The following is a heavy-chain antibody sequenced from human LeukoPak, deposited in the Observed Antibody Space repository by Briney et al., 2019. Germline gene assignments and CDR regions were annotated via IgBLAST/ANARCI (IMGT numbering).Heavy chain of an antibody. D-gene: IGHD3-22*01. Sequence: GGSLRLSCAASGFTVSSNYMSWVRQAPGKGLEWVSVIYSGGSTYYADSVKGRFTISRDNSKNTLYLQMSSLRAEDTAVYYCARAVLGVSSGYYDYCGQGTLVTVSS. V-gene: IGHV3-53*01. J-gene: IGHJ4*02. CDR2: IYSGGST. CDR3: ARAVLGVSSGYYDY. CDR1: GFTVSSNY.